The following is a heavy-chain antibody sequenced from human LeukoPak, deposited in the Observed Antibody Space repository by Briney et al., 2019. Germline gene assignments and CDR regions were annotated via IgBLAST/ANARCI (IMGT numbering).Heavy chain of an antibody. D-gene: IGHD2-2*02. CDR2: FYPEDGET. V-gene: IGHV1-24*01. CDR1: GYTLTELS. Sequence: ASVKVSCKVSGYTLTELSMHCVRQAPGKGLEWMGGFYPEDGETIYAQEFQGRVTMTEDTSTDTAYMELSSLRSEDTAVYYCATDLLYGGGYFDYWGQGTLVTVSS. CDR3: ATDLLYGGGYFDY. J-gene: IGHJ4*02.